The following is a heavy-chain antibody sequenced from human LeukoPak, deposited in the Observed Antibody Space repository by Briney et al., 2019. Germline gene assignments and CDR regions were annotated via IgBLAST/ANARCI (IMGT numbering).Heavy chain of an antibody. Sequence: PGGSLRLSCSASGFTFRNYWMSWVRQAPGKGLEWVANINQNGSKIYYADSVKGRFTISRDNVKNSLSLEMDSLTTEDTAVYYCARDGRAREESGTYTSYYFDFWGQGILVTVSS. J-gene: IGHJ4*02. CDR1: GFTFRNYW. D-gene: IGHD3-10*01. CDR3: ARDGRAREESGTYTSYYFDF. V-gene: IGHV3-7*01. CDR2: INQNGSKI.